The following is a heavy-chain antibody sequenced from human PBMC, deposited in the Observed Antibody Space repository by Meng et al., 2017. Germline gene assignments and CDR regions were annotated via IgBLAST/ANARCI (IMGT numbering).Heavy chain of an antibody. J-gene: IGHJ3*02. CDR1: GYTFTSYD. Sequence: ASVKVSCKASGYTFTSYDINWVRQATGQGLDWMGWMNPNSGNTGYAQKFQGRVTMTRHTSISTAYMELSRLRSEDTAVYYCARRPEGPPYYDFWSGYYTAVDAFYIWGQGTMVTVSS. V-gene: IGHV1-8*01. D-gene: IGHD3-3*01. CDR3: ARRPEGPPYYDFWSGYYTAVDAFYI. CDR2: MNPNSGNT.